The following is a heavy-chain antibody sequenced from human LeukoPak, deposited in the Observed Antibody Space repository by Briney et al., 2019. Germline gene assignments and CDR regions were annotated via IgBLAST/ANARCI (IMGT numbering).Heavy chain of an antibody. CDR2: IYSGGTT. J-gene: IGHJ5*02. CDR1: GFTVSSNY. V-gene: IGHV3-53*05. Sequence: PGGSLRLSCAASGFTVSSNYMSWVRQAPGKGLEWVSVIYSGGTTFYADSVKGRFTISRDNSKNTLSLQMNSLRTEDTAMYYCAKVAAAGTWNWFDPWGQGTLVTVSS. D-gene: IGHD6-13*01. CDR3: AKVAAAGTWNWFDP.